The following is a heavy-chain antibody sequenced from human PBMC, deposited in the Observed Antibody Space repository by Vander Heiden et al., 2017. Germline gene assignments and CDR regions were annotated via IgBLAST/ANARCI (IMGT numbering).Heavy chain of an antibody. CDR2: ISWNSGSI. V-gene: IGHV3-9*01. CDR1: GFTFDDYA. D-gene: IGHD3-22*01. Sequence: EVQLVESGGGLVQPGRSLRLSCAASGFTFDDYAMHWVRQAPGKGLVWVSGISWNSGSIGYADSVKGRFTISRDNAKNSLYLQMNSLRAEDTALYYCAKDRSGMIVVADAFDIWGQGTMVTVSS. J-gene: IGHJ3*02. CDR3: AKDRSGMIVVADAFDI.